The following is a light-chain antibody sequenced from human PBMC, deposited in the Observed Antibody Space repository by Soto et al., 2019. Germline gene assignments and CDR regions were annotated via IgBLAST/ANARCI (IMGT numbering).Light chain of an antibody. CDR3: QQYGTSPWT. CDR2: GAT. J-gene: IGKJ1*01. V-gene: IGKV3-20*01. Sequence: DIVLTRSPGTLSLSPGERATLSCRASQSVTSSYVAWYQQKPGQAPRLLIYGATGRATGIPDRFSGSGSGTDFTLTIGRLESEDFAVYYCQQYGTSPWTFGQGTKVDIK. CDR1: QSVTSSY.